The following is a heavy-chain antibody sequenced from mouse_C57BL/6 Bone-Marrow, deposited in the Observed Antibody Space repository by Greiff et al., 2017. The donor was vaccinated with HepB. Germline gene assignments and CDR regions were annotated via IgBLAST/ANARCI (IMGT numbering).Heavy chain of an antibody. J-gene: IGHJ3*01. CDR2: FYPGSGSI. Sequence: QVQLKESGAELVKPGASVKLSCKASGYTFTEYTIHWVKQRSGQGLEWIGWFYPGSGSIKYNEKFKDKATLTADKSSSTVYMELSRLTSEDSAVYFCARHERGYSNYLAWFAYWGQGTLVTVSA. CDR3: ARHERGYSNYLAWFAY. CDR1: GYTFTEYT. V-gene: IGHV1-62-2*01. D-gene: IGHD2-5*01.